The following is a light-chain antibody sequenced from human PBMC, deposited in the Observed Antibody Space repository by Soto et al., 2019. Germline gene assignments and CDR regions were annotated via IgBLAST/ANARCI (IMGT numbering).Light chain of an antibody. Sequence: QPALTQPASVSGSPGQSITISCTGTSSDVGGYNYVSWYQQDPGKAPKLIIHEVSNRPSGVSNRFSGSKSGNTASLTISGLQAEDEADYYCSSYTSSSALVFGGGTKLTVL. CDR2: EVS. V-gene: IGLV2-14*01. CDR3: SSYTSSSALV. CDR1: SSDVGGYNY. J-gene: IGLJ2*01.